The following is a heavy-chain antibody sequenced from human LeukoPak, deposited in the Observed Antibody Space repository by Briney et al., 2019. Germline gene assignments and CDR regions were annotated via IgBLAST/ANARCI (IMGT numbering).Heavy chain of an antibody. CDR2: INPNSGGT. J-gene: IGHJ5*02. V-gene: IGHV1-2*02. CDR3: ARDLLNTGAAQSDH. D-gene: IGHD4/OR15-4a*01. Sequence: ASVKVSCKASGYTFTDDYIHWVRQAPGQGLEWMGWINPNSGGTNYAQKFQGRVTMTRDTSISTAYMELSRLRSDDTAVYYCARDLLNTGAAQSDHWGQGTLVTVSS. CDR1: GYTFTDDY.